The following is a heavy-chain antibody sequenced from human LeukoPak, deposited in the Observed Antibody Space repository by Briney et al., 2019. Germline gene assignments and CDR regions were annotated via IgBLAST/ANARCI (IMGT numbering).Heavy chain of an antibody. V-gene: IGHV4-59*01. Sequence: PSETLSLTCTVSGGSISSYYWSWIRQPPGKGLEWIGYIYYSGSTNYNPSLKSRVTISVDTSKNQFSLKLSSVTAADTAVYYCARAPYGSGSLDYYYYYGMDVWGQGTTVTVSS. J-gene: IGHJ6*02. CDR1: GGSISSYY. CDR3: ARAPYGSGSLDYYYYYGMDV. D-gene: IGHD3-10*01. CDR2: IYYSGST.